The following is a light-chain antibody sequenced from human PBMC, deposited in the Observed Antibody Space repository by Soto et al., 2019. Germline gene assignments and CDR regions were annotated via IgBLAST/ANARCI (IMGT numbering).Light chain of an antibody. Sequence: QSVLTQPPSVSGAPGQRVTISCTGSSSNIGAGYDVHWYQQLPVTAPKLLIYGNSNRPSGVPDRFSGSKSGTSASLAITGLQAEDEADYYCQSYDSSLSVVFGGGTKATVL. V-gene: IGLV1-40*01. CDR3: QSYDSSLSVV. CDR1: SSNIGAGYD. J-gene: IGLJ3*02. CDR2: GNS.